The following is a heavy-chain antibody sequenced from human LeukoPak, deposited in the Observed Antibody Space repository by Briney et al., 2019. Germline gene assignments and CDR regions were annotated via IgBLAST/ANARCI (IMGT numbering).Heavy chain of an antibody. J-gene: IGHJ6*02. CDR2: INHNGNVN. D-gene: IGHD3-16*01. CDR3: ARGGGLDV. V-gene: IGHV3-7*03. Sequence: GGSLRHSCAASGFTFSSYWRNWARQAPGKGLEWVASINHNGNVNYYVDSVKGRFTISRDNAKNSLYLQMSNLRAEDTAVYFCARGGGLDVWGQGATVTVSS. CDR1: GFTFSSYW.